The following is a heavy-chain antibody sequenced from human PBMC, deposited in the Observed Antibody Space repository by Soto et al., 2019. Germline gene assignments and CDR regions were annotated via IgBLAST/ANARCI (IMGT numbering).Heavy chain of an antibody. V-gene: IGHV1-69*12. CDR2: IIPIFGTA. J-gene: IGHJ6*02. CDR1: GGTFSSYA. D-gene: IGHD4-4*01. Sequence: QVQLVQSGAEVKKPGSSVKVSCKASGGTFSSYAISWVRQAPGQGLEWMGGIIPIFGTANYAQKFQGRVTITADESTSTAYMEPSSLRSEDTAVYYCAKMTTVSSKPYYYYGMDVWGQGTTVTVSS. CDR3: AKMTTVSSKPYYYYGMDV.